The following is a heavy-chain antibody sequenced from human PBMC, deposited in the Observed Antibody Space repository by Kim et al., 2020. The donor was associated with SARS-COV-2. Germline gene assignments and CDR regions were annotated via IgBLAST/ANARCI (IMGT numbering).Heavy chain of an antibody. CDR2: IDPSDSYT. V-gene: IGHV5-10-1*01. CDR1: RYSFTSYW. CDR3: ARLSYSSSWYSRWFDP. J-gene: IGHJ5*02. Sequence: GESLKISCKGSRYSFTSYWISWVRQMPGKGLEWMGRIDPSDSYTNYSPSFQGHVTISADKSISTAYLQWSSLKASDTAMYYCARLSYSSSWYSRWFDPWGQGTLVTVSS. D-gene: IGHD6-13*01.